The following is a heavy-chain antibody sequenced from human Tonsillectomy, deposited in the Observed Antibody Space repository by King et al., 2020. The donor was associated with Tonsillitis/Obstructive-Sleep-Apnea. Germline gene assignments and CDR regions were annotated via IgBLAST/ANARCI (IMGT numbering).Heavy chain of an antibody. CDR1: GGSISSSSYY. J-gene: IGHJ4*03. CDR3: AKHVLLRYYYESSGYYYFYY. V-gene: IGHV4-39*01. Sequence: QLQESGPGLVKPSETLSLTCTVSGGSISSSSYYWGWIRQPPGKGLEWIGSIYYSGSTYYNPSLKSRVTIAVDTSKNQFSLKLSSVTAADTAVYYWAKHVLLRYYYESSGYYYFYYSGHGTLFTVSS. D-gene: IGHD3-22*01. CDR2: IYYSGST.